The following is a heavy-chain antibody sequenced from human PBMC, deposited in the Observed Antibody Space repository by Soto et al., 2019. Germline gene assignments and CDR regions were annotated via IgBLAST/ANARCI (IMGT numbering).Heavy chain of an antibody. J-gene: IGHJ1*01. V-gene: IGHV3-23*01. CDR2: ISGSGGST. CDR3: AKDVDCSGGSCYSLSEYFQH. Sequence: GGSLRLSCAASGFTFSSYAMSWVRQAPGKGLEWVSAISGSGGSTYYADSVKGRFTISRDNSKNTLYLQMNSLRAEDTAVYYCAKDVDCSGGSCYSLSEYFQHWGQGTLVTVSS. CDR1: GFTFSSYA. D-gene: IGHD2-15*01.